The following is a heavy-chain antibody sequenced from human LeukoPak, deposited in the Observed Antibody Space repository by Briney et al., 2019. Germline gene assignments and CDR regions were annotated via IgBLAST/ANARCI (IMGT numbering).Heavy chain of an antibody. D-gene: IGHD2-15*01. Sequence: SETLSLTCTVSGGSISSYYWSWIRQPPGKGLEWIGYIYYSGSTNYNPSLKSRVTISVDTSKNQFSLKLSSVTAADTAVYYCARVLVWGGGGWFDPWGQGTLVTVSS. CDR3: ARVLVWGGGGWFDP. CDR2: IYYSGST. V-gene: IGHV4-59*08. J-gene: IGHJ5*02. CDR1: GGSISSYY.